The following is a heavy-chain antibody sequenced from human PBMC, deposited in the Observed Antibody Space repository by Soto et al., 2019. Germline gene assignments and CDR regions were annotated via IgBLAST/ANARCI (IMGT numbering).Heavy chain of an antibody. CDR2: ISSSSSTI. J-gene: IGHJ6*02. CDR1: GFTFSSYS. Sequence: EVQLVESGGGLVQPGGSLRLSCAASGFTFSSYSMNWVRQAPGKGLEWVSYISSSSSTIYYADSVKGRFTISRDNAKNSLYLQMNSLRDEDTAVYYCASLMVGMVYAIGLRGMDVWGQGTTVTVSS. CDR3: ASLMVGMVYAIGLRGMDV. D-gene: IGHD2-8*01. V-gene: IGHV3-48*02.